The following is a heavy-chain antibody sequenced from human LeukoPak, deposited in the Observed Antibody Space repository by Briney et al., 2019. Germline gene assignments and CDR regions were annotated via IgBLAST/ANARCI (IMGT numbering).Heavy chain of an antibody. V-gene: IGHV3-21*01. CDR1: GFTFSGYS. D-gene: IGHD3-3*01. CDR2: ISSSSSYI. CDR3: ARGGDYDFWSGYRKYCDY. Sequence: PGGSLRLSCAASGFTFSGYSMNWVRQAPGKGLEWVSSISSSSSYIYYADSVKGRFTISRDNAKNSLYLQMNSLRAEDTAVYYCARGGDYDFWSGYRKYCDYWGQGTLVTVSS. J-gene: IGHJ4*02.